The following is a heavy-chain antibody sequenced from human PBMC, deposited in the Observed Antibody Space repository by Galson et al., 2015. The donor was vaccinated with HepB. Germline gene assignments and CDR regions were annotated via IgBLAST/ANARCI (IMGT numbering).Heavy chain of an antibody. CDR2: VSGNSRSI. J-gene: IGHJ4*02. Sequence: SLRLSCAASGFTFSSYNMNWVRQAPGKGLEWVSSVSGNSRSINYAASVKGRFTISRDNAKNSVYLQMSSLRAEDTAVYYCAKIYRYGDYRHDYWGQGTLVTVSS. CDR1: GFTFSSYN. D-gene: IGHD4-17*01. CDR3: AKIYRYGDYRHDY. V-gene: IGHV3-21*01.